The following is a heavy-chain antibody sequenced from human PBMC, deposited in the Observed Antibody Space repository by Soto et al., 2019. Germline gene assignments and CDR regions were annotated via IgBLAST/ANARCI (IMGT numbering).Heavy chain of an antibody. CDR2: IIPIFGTA. D-gene: IGHD4-4*01. CDR1: GGTFSSYA. CDR3: ARRSNYAGNYYYGTDV. J-gene: IGHJ6*02. V-gene: IGHV1-69*13. Sequence: SVKVSCKASGGTFSSYAISWVRQAPGQGLEWMGGIIPIFGTANYAQKFQGRVTITADESTSTAYMELSSLRSEDTAVYYCARRSNYAGNYYYGTDVWGQGTTVTVSS.